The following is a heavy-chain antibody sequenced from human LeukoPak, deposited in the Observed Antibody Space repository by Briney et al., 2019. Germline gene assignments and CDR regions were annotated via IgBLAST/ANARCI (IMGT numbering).Heavy chain of an antibody. D-gene: IGHD3-10*01. V-gene: IGHV3-30*03. CDR2: ISNDGNNK. CDR3: ARPDDSESFYRANHY. Sequence: GGSLRLSCAASGFTFSSYAMSWVRQAPGEGLEWVAVISNDGNNKYYADSVKGRFTISRDNSNNTLSLQMNGLRVEDTAVYYCARPDDSESFYRANHYWGRGTLVTVS. CDR1: GFTFSSYA. J-gene: IGHJ4*02.